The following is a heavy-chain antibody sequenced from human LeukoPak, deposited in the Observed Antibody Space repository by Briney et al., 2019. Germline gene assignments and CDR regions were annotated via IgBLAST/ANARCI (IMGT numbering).Heavy chain of an antibody. V-gene: IGHV5-51*01. J-gene: IGHJ4*02. CDR3: ARSYYYDSSGQYAGDY. CDR2: IYPSDSDT. D-gene: IGHD3-22*01. CDR1: GYSFTSYW. Sequence: GESLKISCKGSGYSFTSYWIGWVRQMPGKGLEWMGIIYPSDSDTRYSPSFQGQVTISADKSISTAYLQWSSLKASDTAMYYCARSYYYDSSGQYAGDYWGQGTLVTVSS.